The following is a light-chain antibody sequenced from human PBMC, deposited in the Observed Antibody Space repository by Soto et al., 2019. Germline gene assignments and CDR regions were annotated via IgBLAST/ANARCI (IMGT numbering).Light chain of an antibody. CDR2: TND. Sequence: QSVLTQPPSASGTPGQRVTISCSGGTSNIGSNSVTWYQQFPRTAPKLLIYTNDQRPSGVPDRFSGSKSGTSASLAISGLQSEDEAEYYCEAWDDTLSGPVFGGGTKLTVL. CDR3: EAWDDTLSGPV. CDR1: TSNIGSNS. J-gene: IGLJ3*02. V-gene: IGLV1-44*01.